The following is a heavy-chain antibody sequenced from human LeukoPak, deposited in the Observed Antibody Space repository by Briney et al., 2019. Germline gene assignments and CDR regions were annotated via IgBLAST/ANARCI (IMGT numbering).Heavy chain of an antibody. D-gene: IGHD2-15*01. Sequence: GGSLRLSCAASGFTFNKYGMHWVRQAPGKGLEWVAVISYDGSDKNYADYVKGRFTISRDNSENTLYLQMNSLRVEDTAVYYCARDLVECGGGSCPTQGAYGMDVWGQGTMVTISS. CDR3: ARDLVECGGGSCPTQGAYGMDV. CDR1: GFTFNKYG. V-gene: IGHV3-30*04. CDR2: ISYDGSDK. J-gene: IGHJ6*02.